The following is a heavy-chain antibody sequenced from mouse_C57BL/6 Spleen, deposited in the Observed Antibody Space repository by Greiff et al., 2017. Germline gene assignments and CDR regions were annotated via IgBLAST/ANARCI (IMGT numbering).Heavy chain of an antibody. CDR1: GFTFSDYG. D-gene: IGHD1-1*01. CDR3: ASPDYYGSSWGWFAY. V-gene: IGHV5-17*01. Sequence: EVKVVESGGGLVKPGGSLKLSCAASGFTFSDYGMHWVRQAPEKGLEWVAYISSGSSTIYYADTVKGRFTISRDNAKNTLFLQMTSLRSEDTAMYYCASPDYYGSSWGWFAYWGQGTLVTVSA. CDR2: ISSGSSTI. J-gene: IGHJ3*01.